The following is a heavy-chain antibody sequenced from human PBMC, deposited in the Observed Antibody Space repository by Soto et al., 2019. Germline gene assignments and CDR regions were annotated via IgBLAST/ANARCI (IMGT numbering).Heavy chain of an antibody. CDR2: IYYSGST. J-gene: IGHJ3*02. V-gene: IGHV4-59*01. CDR1: GGSISSYY. Sequence: SETLSLTCTVSGGSISSYYWSWIRQPPGKGLEWIGYIYYSGSTNYNPSLKSRVTISVDTSKNQFSLKLSSVTAADTAVYYCARGFWWLRGNDAFDIWGQGTMVTVSS. D-gene: IGHD5-12*01. CDR3: ARGFWWLRGNDAFDI.